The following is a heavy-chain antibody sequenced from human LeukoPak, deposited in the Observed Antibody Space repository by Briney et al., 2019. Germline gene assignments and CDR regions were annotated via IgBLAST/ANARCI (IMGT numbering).Heavy chain of an antibody. J-gene: IGHJ3*02. Sequence: SETLSLTCTVSGGSVSSGGYFWSWIRHLPGRGLEWIGYIYYSGSTYYNPSLKSRVTISVDTSKNQFSLKLSSVTAADTAVYYCASGALYYYGSGSPVDAFDIWGQGTMVTVSS. CDR2: IYYSGST. CDR1: GGSVSSGGYF. V-gene: IGHV4-31*02. CDR3: ASGALYYYGSGSPVDAFDI. D-gene: IGHD3-10*01.